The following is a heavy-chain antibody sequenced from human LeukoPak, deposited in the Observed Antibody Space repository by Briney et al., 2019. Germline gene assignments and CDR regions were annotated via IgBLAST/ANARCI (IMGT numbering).Heavy chain of an antibody. CDR2: ISVSSGHT. J-gene: IGHJ4*02. D-gene: IGHD3-3*01. CDR3: AKVGFSEMEWLLYSDH. CDR1: GLTFSIYA. Sequence: PGGSLTLSCAPSGLTFSIYAMSWARQAPGKGLEWVTAISVSSGHTYYAVSVKGRLTISRDNSKNTLYQQMKSLRAEETAVYYCAKVGFSEMEWLLYSDHWGQGTLVTVSS. V-gene: IGHV3-23*01.